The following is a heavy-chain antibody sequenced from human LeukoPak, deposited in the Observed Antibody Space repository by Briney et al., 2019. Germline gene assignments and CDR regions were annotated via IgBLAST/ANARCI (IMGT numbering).Heavy chain of an antibody. CDR1: GFTFTSYD. CDR3: ARGGESSVNDY. Sequence: GGSLRLSCAASGFTFTSYDMNWLRQAPGKGLEWVSSITSRRGYIYYADSVKGRFTISRDNATKSLYLQMNSLRAEDTAVYYCARGGESSVNDYWGQGTLVTVSS. J-gene: IGHJ4*02. D-gene: IGHD2-21*01. V-gene: IGHV3-21*01. CDR2: ITSRRGYI.